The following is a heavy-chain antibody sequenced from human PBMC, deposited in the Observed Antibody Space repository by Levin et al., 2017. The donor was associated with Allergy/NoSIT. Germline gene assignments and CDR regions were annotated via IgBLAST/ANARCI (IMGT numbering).Heavy chain of an antibody. J-gene: IGHJ4*02. V-gene: IGHV1-69*13. D-gene: IGHD3-22*01. Sequence: SVKVSCKASGGTFSSYAISWVRQAPGQGLEWMGGIIPIFGTANYAQKFQGRVTITADESTSTAYMELSSLRSEDTAVYYCATDDSSGFHLAHRLYYFDYWGQGTLVTVSS. CDR2: IIPIFGTA. CDR3: ATDDSSGFHLAHRLYYFDY. CDR1: GGTFSSYA.